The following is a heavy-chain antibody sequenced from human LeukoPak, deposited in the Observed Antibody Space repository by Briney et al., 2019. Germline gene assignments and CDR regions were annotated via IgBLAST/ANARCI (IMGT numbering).Heavy chain of an antibody. Sequence: GGSLRLSCAASGFTFSSYSINWVRQAPGKGLEWVSSISSSSSYIYYADSVKGRFTISRDNAKNSLYLQMSSLRAEDTAVYYCARDRRELLYYFDYWGQGTLVTVSS. V-gene: IGHV3-21*01. CDR2: ISSSSSYI. CDR3: ARDRRELLYYFDY. J-gene: IGHJ4*02. CDR1: GFTFSSYS. D-gene: IGHD1-26*01.